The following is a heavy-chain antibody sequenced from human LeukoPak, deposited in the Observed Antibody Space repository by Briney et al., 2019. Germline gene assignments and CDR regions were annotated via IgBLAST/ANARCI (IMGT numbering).Heavy chain of an antibody. CDR3: ARRSDSGSDDGEDYFVY. CDR2: MYVDGST. Sequence: PSETLSLDCTVSGGSIYSITFYWGWIRQPPGKGLERIGSMYVDGSTYRSPTVETRVPISVDTSNTPFCLKLTSVTAADTAVYFCARRSDSGSDDGEDYFVYWGQGTLVTVSS. CDR1: GGSIYSITFY. J-gene: IGHJ4*02. D-gene: IGHD1-26*01. V-gene: IGHV4-39*01.